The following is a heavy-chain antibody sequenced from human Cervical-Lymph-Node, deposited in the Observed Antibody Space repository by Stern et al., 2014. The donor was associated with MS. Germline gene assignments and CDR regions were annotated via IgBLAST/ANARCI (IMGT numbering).Heavy chain of an antibody. CDR3: ARASRVSYYYYGMDV. J-gene: IGHJ6*02. CDR2: LYSSGKN. D-gene: IGHD2-21*01. CDR1: GDSISSDYY. V-gene: IGHV4-30-4*01. Sequence: QVQLQESGPGLAKPSQTLSLTCTVSGDSISSDYYWNWIRQPPGKGLEWSGHLYSSGKNYYDQTLTGRLTMSVDTSKQQVSLNLTSVTAADTAVYYCARASRVSYYYYGMDVWGQGTTVTVSS.